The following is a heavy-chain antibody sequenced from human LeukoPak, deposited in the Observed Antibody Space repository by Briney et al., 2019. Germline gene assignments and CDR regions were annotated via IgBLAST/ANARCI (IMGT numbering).Heavy chain of an antibody. CDR3: ARDQRYYDFWSGYYTGREPGLYGMDV. J-gene: IGHJ6*02. Sequence: PGGSLRLSCAASGFTFDDYAMPWVRQAPGKGLEWVSGISWNSGSIGYADSVKGRFTISRDNAKNSLYLQMNSLRAEDTAVYYCARDQRYYDFWSGYYTGREPGLYGMDVWGQGTTVTVSS. V-gene: IGHV3-9*01. CDR2: ISWNSGSI. D-gene: IGHD3-3*01. CDR1: GFTFDDYA.